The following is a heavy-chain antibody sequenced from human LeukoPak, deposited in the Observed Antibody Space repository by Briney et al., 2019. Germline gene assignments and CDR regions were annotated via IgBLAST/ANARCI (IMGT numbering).Heavy chain of an antibody. D-gene: IGHD4-23*01. Sequence: SETLSLTCTVSGGSISSYYWSWIRQPPGKGLEWIGYIYYSGSTNYNPSLKSRVTISVDTSKNQFSLKLSSVTAADTAVYYCARASGRLRWSLDYWGQGALVTVSS. V-gene: IGHV4-59*01. CDR2: IYYSGST. J-gene: IGHJ4*02. CDR3: ARASGRLRWSLDY. CDR1: GGSISSYY.